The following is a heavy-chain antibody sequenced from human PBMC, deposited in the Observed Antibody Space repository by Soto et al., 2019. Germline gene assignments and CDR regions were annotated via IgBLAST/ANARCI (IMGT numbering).Heavy chain of an antibody. Sequence: QVQLVQSGAEVKKPGSSVKVSCKASGGTFGSYAISWVRQAPGQGLECMGGIIPIPGTANYAQKFQGRVTIAADESTSTAYMELSSLRSEDTAVYYCARSQGSSTSLEIYYSYYYGMDVWGQGTTVTVSS. CDR2: IIPIPGTA. CDR3: ARSQGSSTSLEIYYSYYYGMDV. V-gene: IGHV1-69*01. J-gene: IGHJ6*02. D-gene: IGHD2-2*01. CDR1: GGTFGSYA.